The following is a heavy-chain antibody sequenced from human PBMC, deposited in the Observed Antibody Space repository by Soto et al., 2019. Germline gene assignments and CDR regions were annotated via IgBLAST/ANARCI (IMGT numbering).Heavy chain of an antibody. D-gene: IGHD5-12*01. J-gene: IGHJ4*02. CDR3: ARGMGYRAGYNSYYFDY. CDR1: GGSFSGYY. CDR2: INHSGST. V-gene: IGHV4-34*01. Sequence: SETLSLTCAVYGGSFSGYYWSWIRQPPGKGLEWIGEINHSGSTNYNPSLKSRVTISVDTSKNQFSLKLSSVTAADTAVYYCARGMGYRAGYNSYYFDYWGQGTLVTVSS.